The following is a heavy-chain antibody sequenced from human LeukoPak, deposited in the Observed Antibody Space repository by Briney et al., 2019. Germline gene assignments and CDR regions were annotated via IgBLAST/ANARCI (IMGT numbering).Heavy chain of an antibody. Sequence: SETLSLTCTVPGCSISNYYWSWIRQPAGKGLEWIGRIYTGGGTNYNPALKSRVTMSVSKNHFSLKLSSVTAADTAVYHCARSSRVAGGHYYFDYWGQGTLVTVSS. D-gene: IGHD6-13*01. CDR1: GCSISNYY. J-gene: IGHJ4*02. CDR2: IYTGGGT. CDR3: ARSSRVAGGHYYFDY. V-gene: IGHV4-4*07.